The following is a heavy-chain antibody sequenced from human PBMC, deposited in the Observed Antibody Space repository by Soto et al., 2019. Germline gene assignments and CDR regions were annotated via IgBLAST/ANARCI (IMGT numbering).Heavy chain of an antibody. CDR2: IYYSGST. D-gene: IGHD1-26*01. J-gene: IGHJ5*02. V-gene: IGHV4-31*03. Sequence: SETLSLTCTVSGGSIISGGYYWSWIRQHPGKGLEWIGYIYYSGSTYYNPSLKSRVTISVDTSKNQFSLKLSSVTAADTAVYYCARVSSVGAPFWFDPWGQGTLVTVSS. CDR1: GGSIISGGYY. CDR3: ARVSSVGAPFWFDP.